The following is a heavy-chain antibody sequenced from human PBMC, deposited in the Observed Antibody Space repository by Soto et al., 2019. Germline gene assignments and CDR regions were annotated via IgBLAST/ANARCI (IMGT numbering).Heavy chain of an antibody. CDR3: ARDRYSSGRIDGY. V-gene: IGHV3-30-3*01. Sequence: GGSLRLSCAASGFTFSSYAMHWVRQAPGKGLEWVAVISYDGSNKYYADSVKGRFTISRDNAKNSLYLQMNSLRAEDTAVYYCARDRYSSGRIDGYWGQATLVTSPQ. CDR2: ISYDGSNK. D-gene: IGHD6-19*01. J-gene: IGHJ4*02. CDR1: GFTFSSYA.